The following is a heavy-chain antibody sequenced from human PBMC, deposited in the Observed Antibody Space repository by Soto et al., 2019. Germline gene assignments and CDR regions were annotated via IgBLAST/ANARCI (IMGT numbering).Heavy chain of an antibody. CDR3: AHSALHMITFGGVGVTGYVY. Sequence: QITLKESGPTLVKPTQTLTLTCTFSGFSLSTSGVGVGWIRQPPGKALEWLALIYWDDDKRYSPSLKSRLTILKDTSKNQVVLTMTHMDPVDTATYYCAHSALHMITFGGVGVTGYVYWGQGTLVTVSS. V-gene: IGHV2-5*02. CDR1: GFSLSTSGVG. J-gene: IGHJ4*02. CDR2: IYWDDDK. D-gene: IGHD3-16*01.